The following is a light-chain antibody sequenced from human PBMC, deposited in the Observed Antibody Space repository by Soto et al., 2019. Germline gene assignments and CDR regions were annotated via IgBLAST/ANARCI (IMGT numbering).Light chain of an antibody. Sequence: EIVMTQSPGTLSVSPGERATLSCGASQSIDNSLAWYQQKPGQAPRLLLSGASTRAPGVPARFSGSGSGTEFTLTISSLQSEDFAVYYCQQYKIWPPITFGQGTRLEI. J-gene: IGKJ5*01. CDR3: QQYKIWPPIT. V-gene: IGKV3-15*01. CDR1: QSIDNS. CDR2: GAS.